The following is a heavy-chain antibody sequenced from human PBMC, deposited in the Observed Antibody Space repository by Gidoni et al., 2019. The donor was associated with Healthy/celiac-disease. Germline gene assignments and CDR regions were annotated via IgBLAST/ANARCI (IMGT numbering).Heavy chain of an antibody. J-gene: IGHJ4*02. CDR3: ARGRGGYSSGWYPPGYFDY. D-gene: IGHD6-19*01. V-gene: IGHV4-34*01. CDR1: GGSFSGYY. Sequence: QVQLQQWGAGLLKPSETLSLACAVYGGSFSGYYWSWIRQPPGKGLEWIVEINHSGSTNYNPSLNSLVTISVDTSKNQFSLKLSSVTSADTAVYYCARGRGGYSSGWYPPGYFDYWGQGTLVTVSS. CDR2: INHSGST.